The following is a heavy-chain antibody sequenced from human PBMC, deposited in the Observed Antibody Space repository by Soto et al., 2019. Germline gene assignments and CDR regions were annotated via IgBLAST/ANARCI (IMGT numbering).Heavy chain of an antibody. Sequence: TSETLSLTCTVSGGSISSSSYYWGWIRQPPGKGLEWIGSIYYSGSTYYNPSLKNQVTISVDTSKNQFSLKLSPVTAADTAVYYCARHRDLQEPDYYYGMDVWGQGTTVTVSS. CDR2: IYYSGST. J-gene: IGHJ6*02. CDR1: GGSISSSSYY. V-gene: IGHV4-39*01. D-gene: IGHD4-4*01. CDR3: ARHRDLQEPDYYYGMDV.